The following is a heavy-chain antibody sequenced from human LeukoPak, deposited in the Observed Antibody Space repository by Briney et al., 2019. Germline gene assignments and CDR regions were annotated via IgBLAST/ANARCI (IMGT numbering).Heavy chain of an antibody. Sequence: SETLSLTCVVSGYSINNGHYWGWIRQPPGKGLEWIGSIFHSGSTYRNPSLKSRVTISVDTSKNQCSLNLRSVTAADTAVYYCARGRTPDIPLAGTGFDFDYWGQGTLVTVSS. CDR3: ARGRTPDIPLAGTGFDFDY. CDR2: IFHSGST. CDR1: GYSINNGHY. J-gene: IGHJ4*02. D-gene: IGHD6-19*01. V-gene: IGHV4-38-2*01.